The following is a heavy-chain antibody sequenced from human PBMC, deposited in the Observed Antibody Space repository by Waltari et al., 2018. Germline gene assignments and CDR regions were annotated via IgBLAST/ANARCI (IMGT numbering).Heavy chain of an antibody. CDR1: GGSISSSSYY. Sequence: QLQLQESGPGLVKPSETLSLTCTVSGGSISSSSYYWGWIRQPPGKGLEWIGSIYYSGSTYYNPSLKSRVTISVDTSKNQFPLKLSSVTAADTAVYYCASLPVRRIQLWASFDYWGQGTLVTVSS. V-gene: IGHV4-39*01. CDR3: ASLPVRRIQLWASFDY. D-gene: IGHD5-18*01. J-gene: IGHJ4*02. CDR2: IYYSGST.